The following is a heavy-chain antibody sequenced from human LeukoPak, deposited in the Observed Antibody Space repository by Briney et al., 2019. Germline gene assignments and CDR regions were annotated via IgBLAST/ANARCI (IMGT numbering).Heavy chain of an antibody. V-gene: IGHV3-21*01. CDR3: ASGIVGAKGFDY. J-gene: IGHJ4*02. CDR1: GFTFSSYS. D-gene: IGHD1-26*01. Sequence: GGSLRLSCAASGFTFSSYSMNWVRQAPGKGLEWVSSISSSSSYIYYADSVKGRFTISRDNAKISLYLQMNSLRAEDTAVYYCASGIVGAKGFDYWGQGTLVTVSS. CDR2: ISSSSSYI.